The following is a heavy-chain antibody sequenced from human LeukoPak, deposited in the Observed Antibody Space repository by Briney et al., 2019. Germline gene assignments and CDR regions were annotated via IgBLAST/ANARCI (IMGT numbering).Heavy chain of an antibody. D-gene: IGHD2-15*01. J-gene: IGHJ3*01. V-gene: IGHV1-3*01. Sequence: ASVKVSCKASGYTFTSYAMHWVRQAPGQRLEWMGWINAGNGNTKYSQKFQGRVTITADKSTSTAYMELSSLRSEDTAVYYCAREGVEAFDFWGQGTLVTVSS. CDR2: INAGNGNT. CDR1: GYTFTSYA. CDR3: AREGVEAFDF.